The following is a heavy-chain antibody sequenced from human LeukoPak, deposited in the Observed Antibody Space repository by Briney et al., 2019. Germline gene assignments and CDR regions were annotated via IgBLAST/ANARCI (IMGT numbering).Heavy chain of an antibody. V-gene: IGHV3-23*01. CDR2: INGRGGST. J-gene: IGHJ3*02. CDR3: ARAGDYGSGSCAFDM. CDR1: GFTFSTYG. D-gene: IGHD3-10*01. Sequence: GGSLRLSCAASGFTFSTYGMSWVRQAPGKGLEWVSGINGRGGSTYYADSVKGRFTISRDNSRNTLYLQMNSLRAEDTAVYYCARAGDYGSGSCAFDMWGQGTMVTVSS.